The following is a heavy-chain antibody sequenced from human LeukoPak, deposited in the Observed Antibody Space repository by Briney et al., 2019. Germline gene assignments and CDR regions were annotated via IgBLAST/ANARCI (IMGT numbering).Heavy chain of an antibody. J-gene: IGHJ4*02. CDR3: ASGMIESDY. V-gene: IGHV3-30*04. Sequence: GRSLRLSCAASGFTFSSYAMHWVRQAPGKGLEWVAVISYDGSNKYYADSVKGRFTISRDNSKNTLYLQMNSLRAEDTAVYYCASGMIESDYWGQGTLVTVSS. CDR2: ISYDGSNK. CDR1: GFTFSSYA. D-gene: IGHD1-14*01.